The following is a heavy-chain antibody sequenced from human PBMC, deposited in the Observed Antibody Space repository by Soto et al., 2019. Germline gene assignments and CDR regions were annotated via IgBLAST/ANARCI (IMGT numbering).Heavy chain of an antibody. CDR3: ARTNGYFNDY. CDR2: IYYSGTT. CDR1: GYSISSSNW. J-gene: IGHJ4*02. Sequence: SETLSLTCAVSGYSISSSNWWGWIRQPPGKGLEWIGYIYYSGTTYYNPSLKSRVTMSVDTSKNQFSLQLNSVTPEDTAVYFCARTNGYFNDYWGQGTLVTVSS. V-gene: IGHV4-28*01. D-gene: IGHD3-9*01.